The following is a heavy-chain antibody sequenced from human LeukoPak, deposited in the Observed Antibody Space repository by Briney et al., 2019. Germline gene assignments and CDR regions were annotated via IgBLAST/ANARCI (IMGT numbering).Heavy chain of an antibody. V-gene: IGHV3-23*01. CDR1: GFTFSSYW. D-gene: IGHD3-22*01. Sequence: GGSLRLSCAASGFTFSSYWMSWVRQAPGKGLEWVSAISGSGGSTYYADSVKGRFTISRDNSKNTLYLQMNSLRAEDTAVYYCAKGYYDSSGYPFDYWGQGTLVTVSS. J-gene: IGHJ4*02. CDR2: ISGSGGST. CDR3: AKGYYDSSGYPFDY.